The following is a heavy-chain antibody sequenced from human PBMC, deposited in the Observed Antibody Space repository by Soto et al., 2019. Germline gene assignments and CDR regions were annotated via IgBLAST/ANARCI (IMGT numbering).Heavy chain of an antibody. Sequence: QVQLVQSGTVVQRRGSSVKVSCQASGGTFSSHGMAWVRQAPGQGLEWMGGIIPTFGTPTYAPKFQGRVTITADKSTNTAYTELSSLRSEDTGVYYCASERSAQYFDSWGQGTLSTVSS. CDR1: GGTFSSHG. CDR3: ASERSAQYFDS. D-gene: IGHD1-26*01. CDR2: IIPTFGTP. J-gene: IGHJ4*02. V-gene: IGHV1-69*06.